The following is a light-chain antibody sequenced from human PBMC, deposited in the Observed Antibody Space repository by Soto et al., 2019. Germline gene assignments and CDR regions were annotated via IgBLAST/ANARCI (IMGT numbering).Light chain of an antibody. CDR1: SSDVGSYNL. Sequence: QSALTQPASVSGSPGQSITISCTGTSSDVGSYNLVSWYQQHPGKAPKLMIYEGSKRPSGVSNRFSGSKSGNTASLTISGLXAEDEADYYCCSYAGSSTGVVFGGGTKVTVL. V-gene: IGLV2-23*01. CDR3: CSYAGSSTGVV. CDR2: EGS. J-gene: IGLJ2*01.